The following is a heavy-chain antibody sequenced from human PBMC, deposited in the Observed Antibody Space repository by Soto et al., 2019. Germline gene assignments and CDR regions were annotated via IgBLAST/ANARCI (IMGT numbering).Heavy chain of an antibody. J-gene: IGHJ5*02. D-gene: IGHD5-18*01. Sequence: GGSLRLSCAASGFTFSSYAMSWVRQAPGKGLEWVSAISGSGGSTYYADYVKGRFTISRDNSKNTLYLQMNSLRAEDTAVYYCAKDLDTAMAGNWFDPWGQGTLVTVSS. CDR2: ISGSGGST. V-gene: IGHV3-23*01. CDR1: GFTFSSYA. CDR3: AKDLDTAMAGNWFDP.